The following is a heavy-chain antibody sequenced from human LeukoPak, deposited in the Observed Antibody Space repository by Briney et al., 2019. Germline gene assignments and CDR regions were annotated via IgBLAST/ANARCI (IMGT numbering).Heavy chain of an antibody. CDR2: ISSDGRIT. V-gene: IGHV3-30*18. Sequence: PGGSLRLSCAASGFTFSNYGMHWVRQAPGKGLEWVAVISSDGRITYYADSVKGRFTISRDNSKSTMYVQMNSLRTEDTAVYYCTKEGAVTGSMWFDHWGQGTLVTVSS. CDR1: GFTFSNYG. D-gene: IGHD6-19*01. J-gene: IGHJ5*02. CDR3: TKEGAVTGSMWFDH.